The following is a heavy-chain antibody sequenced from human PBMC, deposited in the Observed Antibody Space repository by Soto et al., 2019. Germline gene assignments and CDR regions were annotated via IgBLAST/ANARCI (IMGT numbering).Heavy chain of an antibody. D-gene: IGHD4-17*01. V-gene: IGHV3-30-3*01. CDR3: ARGTDYGDYPGAW. Sequence: GGSLRLSCAASGFTFSSYAMHWVRQAPGKGLEWVAVISYDGSNKYYADSVKGRFTISRDNSKNTLYLQMNSLRAEDTAVYYCARGTDYGDYPGAWWGQGTLVTVSS. CDR1: GFTFSSYA. CDR2: ISYDGSNK. J-gene: IGHJ4*02.